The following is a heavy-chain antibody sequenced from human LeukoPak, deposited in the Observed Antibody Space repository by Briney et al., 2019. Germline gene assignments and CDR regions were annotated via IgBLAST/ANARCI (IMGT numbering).Heavy chain of an antibody. D-gene: IGHD3-22*01. J-gene: IGHJ1*01. Sequence: GGSLRLSCAASGFTFSSYAMSWVRQAPGKGLEWVSSITTSGGSTSYAGSVRGRFTVSRDNSKYTLYLQMNSLRAEDTALYYCVCYDNAAEYFHYWGQGTLVTASS. CDR3: VCYDNAAEYFHY. CDR1: GFTFSSYA. CDR2: ITTSGGST. V-gene: IGHV3-23*01.